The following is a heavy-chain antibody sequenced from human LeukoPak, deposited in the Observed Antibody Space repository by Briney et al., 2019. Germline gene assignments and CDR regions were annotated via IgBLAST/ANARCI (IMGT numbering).Heavy chain of an antibody. V-gene: IGHV3-30-3*01. D-gene: IGHD6-19*01. J-gene: IGHJ4*02. CDR2: ISYDGSNK. Sequence: GGSLRLSCAAFGFIFSSYAMHWVRQAPGKGLEWVAVISYDGSNKYFADSVKGRFTISRDNSNNTLYLQMNSLRAEDTAVYYCARGGQYSSGWFYPFDYWGQGTLVTVSS. CDR3: ARGGQYSSGWFYPFDY. CDR1: GFIFSSYA.